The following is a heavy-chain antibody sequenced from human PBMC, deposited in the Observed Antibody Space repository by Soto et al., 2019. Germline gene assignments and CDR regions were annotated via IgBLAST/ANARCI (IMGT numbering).Heavy chain of an antibody. Sequence: QVQFVQSGAEVKKPGASVKVSCKASGYTFTDYAIHWVRKAPGQRLEWMGWINAGNTDTRYSQKFQGRITNTRDTPASTAYMDLNSLTTEDTAVYYCARDRWVTTVTFDNWGQGTLVTVSS. CDR3: ARDRWVTTVTFDN. V-gene: IGHV1-3*01. D-gene: IGHD4-17*01. CDR1: GYTFTDYA. CDR2: INAGNTDT. J-gene: IGHJ4*02.